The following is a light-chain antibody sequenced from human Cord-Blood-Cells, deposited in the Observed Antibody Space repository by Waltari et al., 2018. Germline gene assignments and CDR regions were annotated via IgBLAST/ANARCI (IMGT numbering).Light chain of an antibody. J-gene: IGLJ3*02. CDR1: SSDVGGSNY. V-gene: IGLV2-14*03. CDR2: DVS. CDR3: SSYTSSSTLV. Sequence: QSALTQPASVSGSPGQSITISCTGTSSDVGGSNYVSWYQQHPGKAPKLMIYDVSNRPAGVSNRVSGSKSGNTAYLTISGLQAEDEADYYGSSYTSSSTLVFGGGTKLTVL.